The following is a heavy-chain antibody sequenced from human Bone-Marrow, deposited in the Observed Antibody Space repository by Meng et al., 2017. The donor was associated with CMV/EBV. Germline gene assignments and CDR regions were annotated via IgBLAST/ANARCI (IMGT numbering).Heavy chain of an antibody. CDR2: IRYDGSNK. Sequence: GESLKISCAASGFTFSSYGMHWVRQAPGKGLEWVAFIRYDGSNKYYADSVKGRFTISRDNSKNTLYLQMNSLRAEDTAVYYCARDRHDFWSGYYSGWFDPWGQGTLVTVSS. D-gene: IGHD3-3*01. J-gene: IGHJ5*02. CDR3: ARDRHDFWSGYYSGWFDP. V-gene: IGHV3-30*02. CDR1: GFTFSSYG.